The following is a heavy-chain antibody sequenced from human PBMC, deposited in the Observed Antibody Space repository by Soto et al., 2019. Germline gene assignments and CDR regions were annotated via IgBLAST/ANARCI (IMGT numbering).Heavy chain of an antibody. J-gene: IGHJ6*04. CDR2: ISGSGGST. V-gene: IGHV3-23*01. CDR1: GFTFSSYA. CDR3: AKDRRMVVVPAGAMDV. D-gene: IGHD2-2*01. Sequence: GVLRLSCAASGFTFSSYAMSWVRQAPGKGLEWVSAISGSGGSTYYADSVKGRFTISRDNSKNTLYLQMNSLRAEDKAVYYCAKDRRMVVVPAGAMDVWGKGTTVTVSS.